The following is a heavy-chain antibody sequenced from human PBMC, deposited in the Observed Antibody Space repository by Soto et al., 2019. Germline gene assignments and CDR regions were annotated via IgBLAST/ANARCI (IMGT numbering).Heavy chain of an antibody. CDR3: AREDGSGTWYGMDV. Sequence: ASVKVSCKASVYTFTGYYMHWVRQAPGQGLEWMGWINPNSGGTNYAQKFQGRVTMTRDTSISTAYMELSRLRSDDTAVYYCAREDGSGTWYGMDVWGQGTTVTVS. D-gene: IGHD3-10*01. CDR2: INPNSGGT. CDR1: VYTFTGYY. J-gene: IGHJ6*02. V-gene: IGHV1-2*02.